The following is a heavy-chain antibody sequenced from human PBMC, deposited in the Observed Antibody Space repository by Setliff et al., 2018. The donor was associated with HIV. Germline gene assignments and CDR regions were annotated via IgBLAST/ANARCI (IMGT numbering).Heavy chain of an antibody. D-gene: IGHD6-6*01. CDR3: AREESTSSWGYYHYYMDV. CDR2: IWYDGNNK. J-gene: IGHJ6*03. V-gene: IGHV3-33*01. CDR1: GFTFSRYG. Sequence: GGSLRLSCAASGFTFSRYGMHWVRQTPGKGLEWVAIIWYDGNNKQYADSMKGRFTISRDNSKNMLYLQMNSLRAEDTAVYYCAREESTSSWGYYHYYMDVWGKGTTVTVSS.